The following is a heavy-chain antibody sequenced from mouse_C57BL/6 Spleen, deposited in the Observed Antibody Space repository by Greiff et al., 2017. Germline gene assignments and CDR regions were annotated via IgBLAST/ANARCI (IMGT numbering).Heavy chain of an antibody. CDR1: GYSFTDYN. Sequence: VQLKQSGPELVKPGASVKISCKASGYSFTDYNMNWVKQSNGKSLGWIGVINPNYGTTSYNQKFKGKATLTVDQSSSTAYMQLNSLTSEDSAVYYCARGATVVATEGAWFAYWGQGTLVTVSA. CDR2: INPNYGTT. D-gene: IGHD1-1*01. CDR3: ARGATVVATEGAWFAY. J-gene: IGHJ3*01. V-gene: IGHV1-39*01.